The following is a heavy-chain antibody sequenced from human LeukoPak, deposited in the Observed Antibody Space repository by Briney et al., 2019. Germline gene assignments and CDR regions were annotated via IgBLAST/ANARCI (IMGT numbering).Heavy chain of an antibody. CDR1: GYSFTSYW. D-gene: IGHD3-3*01. J-gene: IGHJ4*02. CDR2: IYPGDSDT. CDR3: ARNRPHGDFWSGYYAPSDY. V-gene: IGHV5-51*01. Sequence: GESLKISCKGSGYSFTSYWIGWVRQMPGKGLEWMGIIYPGDSDTRYSPSFQGQVTISADKSISTAYLQWSSLKASDTAMYYCARNRPHGDFWSGYYAPSDYWGQGTLVTVSS.